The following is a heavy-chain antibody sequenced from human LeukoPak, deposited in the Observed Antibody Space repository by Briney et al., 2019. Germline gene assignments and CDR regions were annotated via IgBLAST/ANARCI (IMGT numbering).Heavy chain of an antibody. CDR1: GGSFSGYY. D-gene: IGHD3-3*01. J-gene: IGHJ4*02. CDR2: INHSGST. CDR3: ARVPSHYDFWSGYYYYFDY. V-gene: IGHV4-34*01. Sequence: SETLSLTCAVYGGSFSGYYWSWIRQPPGKGLEWIGEINHSGSTNYNPSLKSRVTMSVDTSKNQFSLKLSSVTAADTAVYYCARVPSHYDFWSGYYYYFDYWGQGTLVTVSS.